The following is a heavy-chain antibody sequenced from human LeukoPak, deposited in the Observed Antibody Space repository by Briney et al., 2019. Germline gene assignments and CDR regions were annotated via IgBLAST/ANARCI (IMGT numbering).Heavy chain of an antibody. CDR1: GFTFSSYW. D-gene: IGHD2-8*02. V-gene: IGHV3-7*01. Sequence: GGSLRLSCAASGFTFSSYWMSWVRQAPGKGLEWVANIKQDGSEKYYVDSVKGRFTISRDNAKNSLYLQMNSLRAEDTAVYYCARDASPGLVVTFSYYYYMDVWGKGTTVTISS. J-gene: IGHJ6*03. CDR3: ARDASPGLVVTFSYYYYMDV. CDR2: IKQDGSEK.